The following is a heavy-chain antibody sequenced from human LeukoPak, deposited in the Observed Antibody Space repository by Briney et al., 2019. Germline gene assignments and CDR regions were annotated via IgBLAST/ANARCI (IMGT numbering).Heavy chain of an antibody. V-gene: IGHV4-59*01. CDR3: AGAVAGYFDY. Sequence: SETLSLTCTVSGGSISSYYWSWIRQPPGKGLEWIGYIYYSGGTNYNPSLKSRVTISVDTSKNQFSLKLSSVTAADTAVYYCAGAVAGYFDYWGQGTLVTVSS. CDR1: GGSISSYY. J-gene: IGHJ4*02. CDR2: IYYSGGT. D-gene: IGHD6-19*01.